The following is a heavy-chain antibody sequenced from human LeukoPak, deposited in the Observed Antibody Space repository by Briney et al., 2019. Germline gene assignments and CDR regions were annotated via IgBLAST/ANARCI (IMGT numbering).Heavy chain of an antibody. CDR1: GFTFSSYA. Sequence: GGSLRLSCAASGFTFSSYAMNWVRQAPGKGLEWVSDISGSGGSTYYADSVKGRFTISRDNSKNTLYLQMNSLRAEDTAVYYCAKDLQGSSSFFDYWGQGTLVTVSS. V-gene: IGHV3-23*01. CDR3: AKDLQGSSSFFDY. D-gene: IGHD6-6*01. CDR2: ISGSGGST. J-gene: IGHJ4*02.